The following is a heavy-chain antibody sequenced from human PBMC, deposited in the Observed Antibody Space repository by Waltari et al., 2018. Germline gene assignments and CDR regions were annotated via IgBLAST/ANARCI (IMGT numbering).Heavy chain of an antibody. CDR1: RSSIRNNNYY. V-gene: IGHV4-39*07. D-gene: IGHD5-12*01. CDR2: FYKSGPT. CDR3: VRGYPDIVATISDY. J-gene: IGHJ4*02. Sequence: QLQLQESGPGLVKPSETLSLTCTVSRSSIRNNNYYWGWVRQPTGKGLEWIGSFYKSGPTYYNPSLKSRVTISVDTSNNQFSLKLNSVTAADTAVYYCVRGYPDIVATISDYWGQGTLVIVSS.